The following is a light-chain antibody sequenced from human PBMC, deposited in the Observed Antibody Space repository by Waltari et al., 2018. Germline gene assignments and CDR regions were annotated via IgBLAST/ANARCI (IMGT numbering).Light chain of an antibody. CDR1: QGINNY. J-gene: IGKJ5*01. V-gene: IGKV1-9*01. Sequence: IQLTQSPSSLSASVGDRVTIPCRASQGINNYLAGYQQKPGKAPKLLIYAASTLQSGVPSRFSGSGSGTDFTLIISSLQPEDFATYYCQQLNSYPITFGQGTRLEIK. CDR3: QQLNSYPIT. CDR2: AAS.